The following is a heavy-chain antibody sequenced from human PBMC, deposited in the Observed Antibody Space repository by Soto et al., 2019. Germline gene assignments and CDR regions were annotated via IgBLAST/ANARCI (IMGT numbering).Heavy chain of an antibody. J-gene: IGHJ6*02. CDR2: IIPIFGTA. V-gene: IGHV1-69*13. Sequence: SVKVSCKASGGTFSSYAISWVRQAPGQGLEWMGGIIPIFGTANYAQKFQGRVTITADESTSTAYMELSSLRSEDTAVYYCARASGYGDEDYYYGMDVWGQGTTVTVSS. D-gene: IGHD3-10*01. CDR3: ARASGYGDEDYYYGMDV. CDR1: GGTFSSYA.